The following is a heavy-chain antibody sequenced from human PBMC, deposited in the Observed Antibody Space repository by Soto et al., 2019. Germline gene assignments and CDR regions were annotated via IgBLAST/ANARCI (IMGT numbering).Heavy chain of an antibody. J-gene: IGHJ6*02. V-gene: IGHV4-59*13. Sequence: PSETLSLTCTVSGGFISSYYWSWIRQSPGKGLEWIGYIYYTGSTNYNPSLNSRVTISLDTSKNQFSLRLTSVTAADTAVYYCARNHLYSSGRQNNHFVMDVWAQGTTVTVSS. CDR3: ARNHLYSSGRQNNHFVMDV. CDR2: IYYTGST. D-gene: IGHD6-19*01. CDR1: GGFISSYY.